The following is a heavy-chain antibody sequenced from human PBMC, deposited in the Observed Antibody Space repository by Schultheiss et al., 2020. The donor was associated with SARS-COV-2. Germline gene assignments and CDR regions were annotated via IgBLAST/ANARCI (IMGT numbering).Heavy chain of an antibody. CDR1: GYTFTSYG. CDR3: ARSYSDFWSAYGMDV. Sequence: KISCKASGYTFTSYGISWVRQAPGQGLEWMGGIIPIFGTTSYAEKFQGRVTITADESTSTAYMELSSLRSEDTAVYYCARSYSDFWSAYGMDVWGQGTTVTVSS. D-gene: IGHD3-3*01. CDR2: IIPIFGTT. J-gene: IGHJ6*02. V-gene: IGHV1-69*01.